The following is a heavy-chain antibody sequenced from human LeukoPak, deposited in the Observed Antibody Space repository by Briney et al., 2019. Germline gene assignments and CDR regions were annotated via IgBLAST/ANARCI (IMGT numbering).Heavy chain of an antibody. CDR3: AGSHIRGALAY. J-gene: IGHJ4*02. CDR2: IYSGGST. Sequence: GGSLRLSCAASGLTVTYNCMSWVRQAPGKGLEWVSVIYSGGSTYYADSVKGRFTISRDNSRNTLYLQLNSLRAEDTAVYYCAGSHIRGALAYWGQGTLVTVSS. D-gene: IGHD3-10*01. V-gene: IGHV3-53*01. CDR1: GLTVTYNC.